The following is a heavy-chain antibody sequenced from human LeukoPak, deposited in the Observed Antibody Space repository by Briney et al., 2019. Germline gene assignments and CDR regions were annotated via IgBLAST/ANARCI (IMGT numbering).Heavy chain of an antibody. V-gene: IGHV4-38-2*02. D-gene: IGHD5-24*01. Sequence: SETLSLTCTVSGYSITSAYYWGWIRQPPGKGLEWIGSIYHSGSTYYNPSLKSRVTISVDTSKNQFSLKLSSVTAADTAVYYCARHRSGWLQSSFDYWGQGTLVTVSS. CDR2: IYHSGST. CDR1: GYSITSAYY. CDR3: ARHRSGWLQSSFDY. J-gene: IGHJ4*02.